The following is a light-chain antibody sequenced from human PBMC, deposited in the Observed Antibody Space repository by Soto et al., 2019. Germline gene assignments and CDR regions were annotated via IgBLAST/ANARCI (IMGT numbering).Light chain of an antibody. V-gene: IGKV1-12*01. Sequence: IQMTQSPSSVSASVGDRVTITFRASQPISSLLAWYQQKPGQPPNLLIYSASTLRSGVPSRFSGSESGTLFTLTITNLQPEDFATYYCQQASSFPLTFGGGTKVEV. CDR3: QQASSFPLT. CDR1: QPISSL. CDR2: SAS. J-gene: IGKJ4*01.